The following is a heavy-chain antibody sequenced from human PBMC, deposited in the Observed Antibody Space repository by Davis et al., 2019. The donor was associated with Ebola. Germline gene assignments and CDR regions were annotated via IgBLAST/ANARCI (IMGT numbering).Heavy chain of an antibody. V-gene: IGHV3-7*03. J-gene: IGHJ4*02. CDR1: GTTINNYW. Sequence: PGGSLRLSCAASGTTINNYWVSWVRQAPGKGLEWVANINPDGSTILYVDAVRGRFTITRDNTKNSFYLQMNSLRDEDTAVYYCARDPSSYDSAGWGFWGQGTLVTVSS. D-gene: IGHD3-22*01. CDR3: ARDPSSYDSAGWGF. CDR2: INPDGSTI.